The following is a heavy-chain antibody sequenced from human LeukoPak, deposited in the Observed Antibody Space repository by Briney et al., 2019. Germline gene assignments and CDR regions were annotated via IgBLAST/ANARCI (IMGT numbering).Heavy chain of an antibody. CDR3: SRENGAFSPFGY. CDR1: GGSISNTNW. Sequence: PSETLSLTCGVSGGSISNTNWWSWVRQPPGQGLEWIGEISLTGLTHYNPSLESRVTVSLDKSKNQLSLNLTSVTAADTAVYYCSRENGAFSPFGYWGQGTLVTVTS. D-gene: IGHD2-8*01. J-gene: IGHJ4*02. CDR2: ISLTGLT. V-gene: IGHV4-4*02.